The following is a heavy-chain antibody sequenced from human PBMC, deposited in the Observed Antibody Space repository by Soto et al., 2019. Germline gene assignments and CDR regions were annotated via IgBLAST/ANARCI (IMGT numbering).Heavy chain of an antibody. CDR3: ARDDGYYYDSSGYYRWFDP. CDR1: GFTFSSYA. CDR2: ISYDGSNK. J-gene: IGHJ5*02. D-gene: IGHD3-22*01. Sequence: GGSLRLSCAASGFTFSSYAMHWVRQAPGKGLEWVAVISYDGSNKYYADSVKGRFTISRDNSKNTLYLQMNSLRAEDTAVYYCARDDGYYYDSSGYYRWFDPWGQGTLVTVSS. V-gene: IGHV3-30-3*01.